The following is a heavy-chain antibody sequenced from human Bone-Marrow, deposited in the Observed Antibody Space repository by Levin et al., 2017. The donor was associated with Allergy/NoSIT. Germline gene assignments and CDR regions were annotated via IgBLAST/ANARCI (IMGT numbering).Heavy chain of an antibody. D-gene: IGHD6-19*01. CDR2: ISANNGDT. J-gene: IGHJ4*02. V-gene: IGHV1-18*01. CDR3: ARVAVGGWQFDY. Sequence: ASVKVSCKASGYTFTTYAFSWVRQAPAQGLEWMGWISANNGDTNYAQKLQGRVTMTTETSTSTAYMELRSLTSDDTAVYYCARVAVGGWQFDYWGQGTLVTVSS. CDR1: GYTFTTYA.